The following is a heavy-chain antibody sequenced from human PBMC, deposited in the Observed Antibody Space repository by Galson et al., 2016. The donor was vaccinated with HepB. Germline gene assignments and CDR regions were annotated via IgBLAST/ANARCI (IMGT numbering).Heavy chain of an antibody. Sequence: SETLSLTCAVSGGSISSSNWWSWVRQPPGKGLEWIGEIYHSGTTNYNPSLKSRVTISIDKSKNQLSLKLISVTAADTAVYYCAREKFLEWLLPPGYFDLWGRGALVTVSS. CDR3: AREKFLEWLLPPGYFDL. J-gene: IGHJ2*01. V-gene: IGHV4-4*02. CDR1: GGSISSSNW. CDR2: IYHSGTT. D-gene: IGHD3-3*01.